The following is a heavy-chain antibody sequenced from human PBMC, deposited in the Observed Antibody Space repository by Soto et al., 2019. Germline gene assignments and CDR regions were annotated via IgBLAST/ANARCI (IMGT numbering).Heavy chain of an antibody. D-gene: IGHD3-10*01. J-gene: IGHJ5*02. V-gene: IGHV4-31*03. CDR2: IYYSGST. CDR1: GGSISSGGYY. CDR3: ARAITMVRGVIRWFDP. Sequence: SETLSLTCTVSGGSISSGGYYWSWIRQHPGKGLEWIGYIYYSGSTYYNPSLKSRVTISVDTSKNQFSLKLSSVTAADTAVYYCARAITMVRGVIRWFDPWGQGTLVTVS.